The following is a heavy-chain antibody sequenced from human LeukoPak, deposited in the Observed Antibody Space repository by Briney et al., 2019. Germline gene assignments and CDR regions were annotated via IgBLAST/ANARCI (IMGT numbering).Heavy chain of an antibody. J-gene: IGHJ4*02. D-gene: IGHD5-24*01. V-gene: IGHV4-38-2*02. CDR3: ARAYTMASYYFDY. Sequence: SETLSLTCTVSGYSISSGYYWGWIRQPPGKGLEWIGSIYHSGSTYYNPSLKSRVTISVDTSKNHFSLNLNSVTAADTAVYYCARAYTMASYYFDYWGQGTLVTVSS. CDR2: IYHSGST. CDR1: GYSISSGYY.